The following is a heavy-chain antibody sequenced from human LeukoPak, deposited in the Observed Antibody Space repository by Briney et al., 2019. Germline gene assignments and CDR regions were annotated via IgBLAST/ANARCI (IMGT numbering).Heavy chain of an antibody. J-gene: IGHJ5*02. CDR3: ARDYRRYSSSWSAWFDP. D-gene: IGHD6-13*01. CDR2: ISYDGSNK. Sequence: PGRSLRLSCAASGFTFSSYAMHWVRQAPGKGLEWVAVISYDGSNKYYADSVKGRFTISRDNSKNTLYLQMNSLRAEDTAVYYCARDYRRYSSSWSAWFDPWGQGTLVTVSS. CDR1: GFTFSSYA. V-gene: IGHV3-30*04.